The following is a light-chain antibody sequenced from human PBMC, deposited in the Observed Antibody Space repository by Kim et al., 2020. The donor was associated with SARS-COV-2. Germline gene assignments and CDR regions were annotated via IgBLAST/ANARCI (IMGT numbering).Light chain of an antibody. CDR2: ATS. CDR3: QQSYSVPYT. CDR1: QSISNY. V-gene: IGKV1-39*01. J-gene: IGKJ2*01. Sequence: SASLGDRVTITCRASQSISNYLNWYQHKPGKAPKLLIYATSKLQSWVPSRFSGTESGTDFTLTITTLQPEDFATYFCQQSYSVPYTFGQGTKLEI.